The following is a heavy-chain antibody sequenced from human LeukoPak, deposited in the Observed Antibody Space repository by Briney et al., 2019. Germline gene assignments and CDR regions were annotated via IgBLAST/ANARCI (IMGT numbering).Heavy chain of an antibody. V-gene: IGHV3-33*06. Sequence: GGSLRLSCAASGFTFSSYGMHWVRQAPGKGLEWVAVIWYGGSNKYYADSVKGRFTISRDNSKNTLYLQMNSLRAEDTAVYYCAKSRGSGPWYFDLWGRGTLVTVSS. CDR2: IWYGGSNK. CDR1: GFTFSSYG. CDR3: AKSRGSGPWYFDL. J-gene: IGHJ2*01. D-gene: IGHD2-15*01.